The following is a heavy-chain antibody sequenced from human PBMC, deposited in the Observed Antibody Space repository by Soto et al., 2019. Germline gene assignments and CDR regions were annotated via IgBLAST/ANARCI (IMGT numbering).Heavy chain of an antibody. CDR2: SKSKVGSYTT. CDR3: VRDGIGSY. Sequence: VQLQESGPGLVKPSETLSLTCTVSGGSLITGSYYWSWIRQPPGKGLEWIGRSKSKVGSYTTEHAASVKGRFTVSRDDSKNSMYLQMNSLRIEDTAVYYCVRDGIGSYWGQGTLVTVSS. J-gene: IGHJ4*02. CDR1: GGSLITGSYY. D-gene: IGHD1-26*01. V-gene: IGHV3-72*01.